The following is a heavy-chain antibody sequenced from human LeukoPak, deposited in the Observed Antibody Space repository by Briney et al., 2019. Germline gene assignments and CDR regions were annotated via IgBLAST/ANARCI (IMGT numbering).Heavy chain of an antibody. V-gene: IGHV3-33*01. CDR1: GFTFSNYG. CDR3: ARDDCSTTSCLAY. D-gene: IGHD2-2*01. J-gene: IGHJ4*02. CDR2: IWCDGSKK. Sequence: GGSLRLSCAASGFTFSNYGMHWVRQAPGKGLEWVAVIWCDGSKKYYADSVKGRFTISRDDTKNTLYLQMNSLRVEDTAGYYCARDDCSTTSCLAYWGQGTLVSVSS.